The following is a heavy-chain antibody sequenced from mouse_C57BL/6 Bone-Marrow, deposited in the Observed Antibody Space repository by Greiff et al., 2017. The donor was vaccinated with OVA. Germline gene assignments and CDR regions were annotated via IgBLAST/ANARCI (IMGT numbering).Heavy chain of an antibody. J-gene: IGHJ1*03. CDR1: GYTFTSYW. CDR2: IDPSDSYT. D-gene: IGHD2-10*02. CDR3: ARSGYGNYYWYFDV. Sequence: LQQSGAELVMPGASVKLSCKASGYTFTSYWMHWVKQRPGQGLEWIGEIDPSDSYTNYNQKFKGKSTLTVDKSSSTAYMQLSSLTSEDSAVYYCARSGYGNYYWYFDVWGTGTTVTVSS. V-gene: IGHV1-69*01.